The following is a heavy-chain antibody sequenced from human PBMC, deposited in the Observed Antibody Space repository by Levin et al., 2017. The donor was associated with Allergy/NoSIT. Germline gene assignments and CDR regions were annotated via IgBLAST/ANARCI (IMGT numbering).Heavy chain of an antibody. D-gene: IGHD1-26*01. CDR2: INHSGST. J-gene: IGHJ4*02. CDR3: AGSNSGSYSIDY. V-gene: IGHV4-34*01. Sequence: SQTLSLTCAVYGGSFSGYYWSWIRQPPGKGLEWLGEINHSGSTNYNPSLKRRVTISVDTSKNQFSLKLSSVTAADTAVYYCAGSNSGSYSIDYWGQGTLVTVSS. CDR1: GGSFSGYY.